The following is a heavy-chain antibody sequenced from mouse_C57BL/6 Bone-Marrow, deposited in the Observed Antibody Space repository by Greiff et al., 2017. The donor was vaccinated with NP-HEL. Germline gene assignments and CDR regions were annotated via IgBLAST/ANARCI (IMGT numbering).Heavy chain of an antibody. V-gene: IGHV3-8*01. CDR1: GYSITSDY. CDR2: ISYSGST. Sequence: EVKLMESGPGLAKPSQTLSLTCSVTGYSITSDYWNWIRKFPGNKLEYMGYISYSGSTYYNPSLKSRISITRDTSKNQYYLQLNSVTTEDTATYYCVRGIYYYGSPYYFDYWGQGTTLTVSS. D-gene: IGHD1-1*01. CDR3: VRGIYYYGSPYYFDY. J-gene: IGHJ2*01.